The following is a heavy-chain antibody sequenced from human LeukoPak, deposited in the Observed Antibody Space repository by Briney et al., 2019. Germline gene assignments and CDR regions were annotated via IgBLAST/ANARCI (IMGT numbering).Heavy chain of an antibody. V-gene: IGHV3-33*01. Sequence: GGSLRLSCEASGFTFSTYGMHWVRQAPGKELEWVAVIWYDGSNKNYADSVKGRFTISRDNSKNTLYLQMNSLRAEDTAVYYCARGGRTTWHGMDVWGQGTPVTVSS. CDR1: GFTFSTYG. CDR2: IWYDGSNK. J-gene: IGHJ6*02. CDR3: ARGGRTTWHGMDV. D-gene: IGHD4-17*01.